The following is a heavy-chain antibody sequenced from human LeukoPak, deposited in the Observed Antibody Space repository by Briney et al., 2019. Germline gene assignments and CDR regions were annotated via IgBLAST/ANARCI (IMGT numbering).Heavy chain of an antibody. V-gene: IGHV3-23*01. CDR2: ISIATYT. J-gene: IGHJ4*02. CDR3: VKERDRGVDVADDFDL. D-gene: IGHD6-19*01. Sequence: SGGPLTLSCSAWGFHFRDYPMAGPRQVPGGGVEGVSSISIATYTTYAHPVKGRFIISRDNYKNTLYLQMNNLRAEDTAVYYCVKERDRGVDVADDFDLWGQGTLVTVSS. CDR1: GFHFRDYP.